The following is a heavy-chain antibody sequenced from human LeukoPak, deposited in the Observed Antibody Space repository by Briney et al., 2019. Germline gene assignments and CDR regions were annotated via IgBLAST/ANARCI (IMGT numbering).Heavy chain of an antibody. Sequence: GGSLRLSCAASGFTFSSYSMNWVRQAPEKGLEWVSYISSSGTTIYYADSVKGRFTISRDNAKNSLYLQMNSLRAEDTAVYYCARDEGYCSSTSCYGRSEDYYYYGMDVWGQGTTVTVSS. D-gene: IGHD2-2*01. V-gene: IGHV3-48*01. CDR3: ARDEGYCSSTSCYGRSEDYYYYGMDV. CDR1: GFTFSSYS. CDR2: ISSSGTTI. J-gene: IGHJ6*02.